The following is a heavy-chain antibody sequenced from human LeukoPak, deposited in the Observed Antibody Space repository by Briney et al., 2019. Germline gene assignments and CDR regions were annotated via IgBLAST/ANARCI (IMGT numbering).Heavy chain of an antibody. CDR1: GGSISSSSYY. CDR2: IYYSGST. D-gene: IGHD3-10*01. V-gene: IGHV4-39*01. J-gene: IGHJ3*02. CDR3: ARRTTTQRITMVRGVIMSAFDI. Sequence: PSETLSLTCTISGGSISSSSYYWGWIRQPPGKGLEWIGRIYYSGSTYYNPSLKSRVTISVDTSKNQFSLKLSSVTAADTAVYYCARRTTTQRITMVRGVIMSAFDIWGQGTMVTVSS.